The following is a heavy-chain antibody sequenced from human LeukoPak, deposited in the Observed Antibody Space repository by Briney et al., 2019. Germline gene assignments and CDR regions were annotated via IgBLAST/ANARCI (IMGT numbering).Heavy chain of an antibody. J-gene: IGHJ6*02. CDR2: IYYSGST. D-gene: IGHD6-13*01. CDR1: GGSISSYY. Sequence: KPSETLFLTCTVSGGSISSYYWSWIRQPPGKGLEWIGYIYYSGSTNYNPSLKSRVTISVDTSKNQFSLKLSSVTAADTAVYYCARSAYSSSWYRGENYYYGMDVWGQGTTVTVSS. CDR3: ARSAYSSSWYRGENYYYGMDV. V-gene: IGHV4-59*01.